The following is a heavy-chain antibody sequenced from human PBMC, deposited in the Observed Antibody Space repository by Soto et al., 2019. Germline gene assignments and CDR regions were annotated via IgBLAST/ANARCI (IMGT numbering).Heavy chain of an antibody. CDR3: GGGLVVHGALLDH. CDR1: GFTFSSFW. Sequence: EVQLVESGGGLVQPGGSLRLSCAASGFTFSSFWMSWVRQVPGKGLEWVGNIKPDGSEQWYLDSVKGRFSISRDNAKNSLYLQMNSLRAEDTAVYYCGGGLVVHGALLDHWGQGPLVTVSS. CDR2: IKPDGSEQ. J-gene: IGHJ4*02. D-gene: IGHD2-15*01. V-gene: IGHV3-7*01.